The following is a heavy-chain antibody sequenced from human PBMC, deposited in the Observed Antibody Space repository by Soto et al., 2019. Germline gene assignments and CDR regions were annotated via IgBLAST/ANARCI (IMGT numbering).Heavy chain of an antibody. Sequence: SGPTLVNPTETLTLTCTVSGFSLSNARMGVSWIRQPPGKALEWLAHIFSNDEKSYSTSLKSRLTISKDTSKSQVVLTMTNMDPVDTATYYCARIFFCSCTGPPYLMSFCGQGSSVPVSS. CDR1: GFSLSNARMG. CDR2: IFSNDEK. J-gene: IGHJ6*01. CDR3: ARIFFCSCTGPPYLMSF. V-gene: IGHV2-26*01. D-gene: IGHD2-2*01.